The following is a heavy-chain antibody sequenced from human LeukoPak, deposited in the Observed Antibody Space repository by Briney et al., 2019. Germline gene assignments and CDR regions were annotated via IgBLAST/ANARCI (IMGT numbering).Heavy chain of an antibody. V-gene: IGHV4-34*01. CDR2: INHSGST. D-gene: IGHD3-10*01. J-gene: IGHJ3*02. Sequence: PSETLSLTCAVYGGSFSGYYWSWLRQPPGKGLEWIGEINHSGSTNYNPSLKSRVTISVDTSKNQFSLKLSSVTAADTAVYYCARDRITMVRGVHGPDAFDIWGQGTMVTVSS. CDR1: GGSFSGYY. CDR3: ARDRITMVRGVHGPDAFDI.